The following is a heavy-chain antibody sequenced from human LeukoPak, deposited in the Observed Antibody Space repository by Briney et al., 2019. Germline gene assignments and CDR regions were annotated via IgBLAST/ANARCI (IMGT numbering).Heavy chain of an antibody. Sequence: GASVKVSCKASGYTFISYDISWVRQAPGQGLEWMGWVSAYNGNANYAQKLQGRVTMTTDTSTSTAYMELRSLRSDDTAVYYCASSGCLDYYDSSGYYCPFTYWGQGTLVTVSS. D-gene: IGHD3-22*01. CDR3: ASSGCLDYYDSSGYYCPFTY. V-gene: IGHV1-18*01. CDR2: VSAYNGNA. J-gene: IGHJ4*02. CDR1: GYTFISYD.